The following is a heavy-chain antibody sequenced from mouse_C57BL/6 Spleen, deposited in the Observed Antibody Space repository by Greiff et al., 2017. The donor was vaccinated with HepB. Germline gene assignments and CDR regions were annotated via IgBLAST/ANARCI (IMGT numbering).Heavy chain of an antibody. CDR1: GYTFTSYG. V-gene: IGHV1-81*01. J-gene: IGHJ3*01. CDR2: IYPRSGNT. D-gene: IGHD1-1*01. Sequence: SGAELARPGASVKLSCKASGYTFTSYGISWVKQRTGQGLEWIGEIYPRSGNTYYNEKFKGKATLTADKSSSTAYMELRSLTSEDSAVYFCAREGDYYGSSPPFAYWGQGTLVTVSA. CDR3: AREGDYYGSSPPFAY.